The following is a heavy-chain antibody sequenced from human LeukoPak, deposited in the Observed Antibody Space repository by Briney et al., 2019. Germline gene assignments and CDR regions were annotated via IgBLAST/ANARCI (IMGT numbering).Heavy chain of an antibody. CDR3: AKDSLRGGSCYGY. CDR1: GFTFSSYA. CDR2: ISGSGGST. D-gene: IGHD2-15*01. J-gene: IGHJ4*02. Sequence: QTGGSLRLSCTASGFTFSSYAMSWVRQAPGKGLEWVSAISGSGGSTYYADSVKGRFTISRDNSKNTLYLQMNSLRAEDTAVYYCAKDSLRGGSCYGYWGQGTLVTVSS. V-gene: IGHV3-23*01.